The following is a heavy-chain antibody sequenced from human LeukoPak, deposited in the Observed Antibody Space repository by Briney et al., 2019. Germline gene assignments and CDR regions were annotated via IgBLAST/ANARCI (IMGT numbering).Heavy chain of an antibody. J-gene: IGHJ4*02. CDR2: IIDSGNSI. V-gene: IGHV3-23*01. D-gene: IGHD1-26*01. CDR3: AKDPIFSGSYGVFDY. CDR1: GFTFSSCA. Sequence: GGSLRLSCAASGFTFSSCAMSWVRQAPGKGLEWVSTIIDSGNSIYYADSAEGRFTISRDNSKNTLYLQMNSLRAGDTAVYYCAKDPIFSGSYGVFDYWGLGTQVTVSS.